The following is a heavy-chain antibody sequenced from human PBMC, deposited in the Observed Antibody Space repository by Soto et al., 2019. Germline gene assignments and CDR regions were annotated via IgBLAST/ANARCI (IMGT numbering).Heavy chain of an antibody. CDR2: INPNSGGT. V-gene: IGHV1-2*02. D-gene: IGHD6-13*01. CDR1: GYTFTGYY. CDR3: AREGAAGGGDTQYYYGMDV. Sequence: QVQLVQSGAEVKKPGASVKVSCKASGYTFTGYYMHWVRQAPGQGLEWMGWINPNSGGTNYAQKFQGGATMTRNTSTSTAYMERGRLRPNARAVYSGAREGAAGGGDTQYYYGMDVWGQGTTVTVSS. J-gene: IGHJ6*02.